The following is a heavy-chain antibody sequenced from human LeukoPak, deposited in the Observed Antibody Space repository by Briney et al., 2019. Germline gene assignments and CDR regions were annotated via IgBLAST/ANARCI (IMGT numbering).Heavy chain of an antibody. CDR3: AKGLTRRYPDY. CDR1: GFTFSSYG. J-gene: IGHJ4*02. CDR2: IWYDGSNK. Sequence: PGGSLRLSCAASGFTFSSYGMHWVRQAPGKGLEWVAVIWYDGSNKYYRDSIKGRFTISRDNSKNTLYLQMNSLRAEDTAVYYCAKGLTRRYPDYWGQGTLVTVSS. D-gene: IGHD3-9*01. V-gene: IGHV3-33*06.